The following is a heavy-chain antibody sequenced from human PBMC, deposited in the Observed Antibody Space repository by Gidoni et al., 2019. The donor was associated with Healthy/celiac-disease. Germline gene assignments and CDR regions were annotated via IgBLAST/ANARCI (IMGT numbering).Heavy chain of an antibody. Sequence: EVQLVESGGGLVQPGGSLRLTCAASGFTFSSYDMHWVRQATGKGLEWVSAIGTAGDTYYPGSVKGRFTISRENAKNSLYLQMNSLRAGDTAVYYCARSRAGADAFDIWGQGTMVTVSS. CDR1: GFTFSSYD. V-gene: IGHV3-13*01. CDR3: ARSRAGADAFDI. J-gene: IGHJ3*02. CDR2: IGTAGDT. D-gene: IGHD3-10*01.